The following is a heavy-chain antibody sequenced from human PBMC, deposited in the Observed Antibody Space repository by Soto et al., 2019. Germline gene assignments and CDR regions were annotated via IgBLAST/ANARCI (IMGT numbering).Heavy chain of an antibody. CDR1: GYTFYSHS. J-gene: IGHJ6*02. CDR2: ISADNGNT. Sequence: GASVKVSCKASGYTFYSHSISWVRQAPGQGLEWMGRISADNGNTKYAQKFRGRVTVTTDTSTSTVYMELRNLRSDDTAVYYCARCIQQDYYYGMDVWGQGTTVTVSS. V-gene: IGHV1-18*01. CDR3: ARCIQQDYYYGMDV. D-gene: IGHD5-18*01.